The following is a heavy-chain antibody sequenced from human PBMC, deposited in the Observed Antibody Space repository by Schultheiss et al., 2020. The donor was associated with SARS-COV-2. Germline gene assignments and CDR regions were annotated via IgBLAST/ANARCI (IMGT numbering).Heavy chain of an antibody. D-gene: IGHD3-22*01. CDR1: GFTFSSYD. CDR3: AKEKLTYYYDSSGYFSS. CDR2: ISGSGGST. J-gene: IGHJ4*02. Sequence: GESLKISCAASGFTFSSYDMHWVRQATGKGLEWVSAISGSGGSTYYADSVKGRFTISRDNSKNTLYLQMNSLRAEDTAVYYCAKEKLTYYYDSSGYFSSWGQGTLVTVSS. V-gene: IGHV3-23*01.